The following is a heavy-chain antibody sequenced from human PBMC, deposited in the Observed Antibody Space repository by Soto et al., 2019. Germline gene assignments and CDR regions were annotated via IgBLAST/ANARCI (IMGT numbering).Heavy chain of an antibody. V-gene: IGHV3-74*01. CDR2: INDDGSST. CDR1: GFTFSMYW. J-gene: IGHJ4*02. CDR3: TRGPRSTSTGTGAF. D-gene: IGHD1-1*01. Sequence: LRLSCAASGFTFSMYWMHWVRQVPGKGPEWVSRINDDGSSTNYADSVKGRFTISRDNAKNTLYPQMNDLRAEDTAVYYCTRGPRSTSTGTGAFWGQGTLVTVS.